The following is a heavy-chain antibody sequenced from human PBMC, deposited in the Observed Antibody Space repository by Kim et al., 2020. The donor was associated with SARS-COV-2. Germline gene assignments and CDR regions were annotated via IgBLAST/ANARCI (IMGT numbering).Heavy chain of an antibody. J-gene: IGHJ4*02. D-gene: IGHD6-19*01. CDR3: AREGSSSGWYSDY. Sequence: YVDSVKGRFTISRDNAKNSLYLQMNSLRAEDTAVYYCAREGSSSGWYSDYWGQGTLVTVSS. V-gene: IGHV3-7*01.